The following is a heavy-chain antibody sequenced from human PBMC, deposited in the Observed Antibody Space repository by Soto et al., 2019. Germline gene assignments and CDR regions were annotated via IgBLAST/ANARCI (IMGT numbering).Heavy chain of an antibody. Sequence: SETLSLTCSVSGGAISSSHWWSWVRQPPGKALEWIAEIYYNENTNYNPSLKSRVTISVDKSKNQFSLKLSSVTAADTAVYYCARRYGSCFDYWGQGTLVTVSS. CDR1: GGAISSSHW. V-gene: IGHV4-4*02. J-gene: IGHJ4*02. CDR3: ARRYGSCFDY. CDR2: IYYNENT. D-gene: IGHD5-18*01.